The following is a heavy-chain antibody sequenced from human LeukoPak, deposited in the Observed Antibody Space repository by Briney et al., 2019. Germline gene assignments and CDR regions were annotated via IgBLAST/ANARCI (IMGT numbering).Heavy chain of an antibody. CDR2: ISYDGSNK. J-gene: IGHJ6*03. CDR3: ARDPYGQYYYYYYMDV. D-gene: IGHD3-10*01. Sequence: GRSLRLSCAVSGFTFSSYAMHWVRQAPGKGLEWVAVISYDGSNKYYADSVKGRFTISRDNSKNTLYLQMNSLRAEDTAVYYCARDPYGQYYYYYYMDVWGKGTTVTVSS. V-gene: IGHV3-30*04. CDR1: GFTFSSYA.